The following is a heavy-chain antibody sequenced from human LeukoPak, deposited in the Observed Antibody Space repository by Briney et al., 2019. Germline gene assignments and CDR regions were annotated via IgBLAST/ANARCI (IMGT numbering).Heavy chain of an antibody. J-gene: IGHJ5*02. D-gene: IGHD3-10*01. Sequence: ASVKVSCKASGYTFTSYGISWVRQAPGQGLEWMGWINPNSGGTNYAQKFQGRVTMTRDTSISTAYMELSRLRSDDTAVYYCARDLSYYGSGSYPWFDPWGQGTLVTVSS. CDR1: GYTFTSYG. V-gene: IGHV1-2*02. CDR2: INPNSGGT. CDR3: ARDLSYYGSGSYPWFDP.